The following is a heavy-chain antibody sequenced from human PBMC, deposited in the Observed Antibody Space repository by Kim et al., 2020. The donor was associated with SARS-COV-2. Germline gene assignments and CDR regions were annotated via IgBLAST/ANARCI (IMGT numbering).Heavy chain of an antibody. J-gene: IGHJ4*02. CDR3: ARLNYYDSSGYYSESRGYFDY. Sequence: GESLQISCKGSGYSFTSYWIGWVRQMPGKGLEWMGIIYPGDSDTRYSPSFQGQVTISADKSISTAYLQWSSLKASDTAMYYCARLNYYDSSGYYSESRGYFDYWGQGTLVTVSS. V-gene: IGHV5-51*01. CDR1: GYSFTSYW. D-gene: IGHD3-22*01. CDR2: IYPGDSDT.